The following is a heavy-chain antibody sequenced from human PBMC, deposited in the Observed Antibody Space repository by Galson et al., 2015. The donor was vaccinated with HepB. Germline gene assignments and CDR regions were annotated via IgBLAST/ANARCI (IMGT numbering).Heavy chain of an antibody. CDR3: AKGAYYDILTTIYYYYGMDV. V-gene: IGHV3-30*18. Sequence: SLRLSCAASGFTFSSYGMHWVRQAPGKGLEWVAVISYDGSNKYYADSVKGRFTVSRDNSKNTLYLQMNSLRAEDTAVYYCAKGAYYDILTTIYYYYGMDVWGQGTTVTVSS. CDR1: GFTFSSYG. J-gene: IGHJ6*02. CDR2: ISYDGSNK. D-gene: IGHD3-9*01.